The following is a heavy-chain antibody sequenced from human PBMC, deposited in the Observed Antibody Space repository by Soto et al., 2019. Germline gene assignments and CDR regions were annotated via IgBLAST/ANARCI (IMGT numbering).Heavy chain of an antibody. V-gene: IGHV4-34*01. Sequence: PSETLSLTCAVYGGSFSGYYWTWIRQPPGTGLEWIGEINHSGSTNYNPSLKSRVTISVDTSKNQFSLKLTSVTAADTAVYYCARVPNYDSSGCYSYFDLWGQGALVTVSS. D-gene: IGHD3-22*01. CDR1: GGSFSGYY. CDR3: ARVPNYDSSGCYSYFDL. CDR2: INHSGST. J-gene: IGHJ4*02.